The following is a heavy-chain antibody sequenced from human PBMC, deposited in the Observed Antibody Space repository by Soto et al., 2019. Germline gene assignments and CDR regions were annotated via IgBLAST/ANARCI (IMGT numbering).Heavy chain of an antibody. CDR1: GYTFTGYY. CDR3: ARDSGSYYDNAFDI. V-gene: IGHV1-2*02. Sequence: ASVKVSCKASGYTFTGYYMHWVRQAPGQGLEWMGWINPNSGGTNYAQKFEGRVTMTREPSISTAYMELSRLRSDDTAVYYCARDSGSYYDNAFDIWGQGTMVTVSS. J-gene: IGHJ3*02. CDR2: INPNSGGT. D-gene: IGHD1-26*01.